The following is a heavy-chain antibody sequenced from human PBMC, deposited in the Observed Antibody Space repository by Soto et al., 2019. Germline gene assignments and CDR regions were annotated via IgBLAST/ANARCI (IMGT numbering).Heavy chain of an antibody. V-gene: IGHV3-30*18. J-gene: IGHJ5*02. Sequence: GGSLRLSCAASGFTFSSYGMHWVRQAPGKGLEWVAVISYDGSNKYYADSVKGRFTISRDNSKNTLCLQMNSLRAEDTAVYYCAKSLSGLWFGESYNWFDPWGQGTLVTVSS. CDR2: ISYDGSNK. CDR1: GFTFSSYG. CDR3: AKSLSGLWFGESYNWFDP. D-gene: IGHD3-10*01.